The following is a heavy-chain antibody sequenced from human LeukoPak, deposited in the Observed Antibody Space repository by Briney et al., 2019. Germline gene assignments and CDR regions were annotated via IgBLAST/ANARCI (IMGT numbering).Heavy chain of an antibody. CDR1: GFTFSSFW. CDR3: AKDSESGHNWAPFDY. J-gene: IGHJ4*02. D-gene: IGHD3-3*01. Sequence: GGSLRLSCAASGFTFSSFWMNWVRQAPGKGLEWVAFMRFNGNNIYYRDSVRGRFTISRDNSKNTLYLQMNSLRPEDTAVYYCAKDSESGHNWAPFDYWGQGTLVTVSS. CDR2: MRFNGNNI. V-gene: IGHV3-30*02.